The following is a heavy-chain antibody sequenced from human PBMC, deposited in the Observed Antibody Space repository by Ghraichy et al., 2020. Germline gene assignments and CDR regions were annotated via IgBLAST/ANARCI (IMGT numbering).Heavy chain of an antibody. CDR3: AGRPKVGVTVVRKVLGRWFEI. CDR1: GVRLSEYA. J-gene: IGHJ4*02. V-gene: IGHV3-23*01. Sequence: GGSLRLSCVGSGVRLSEYAMTWVRQAPGKGLEWVSGINTNGYGTYYAASVKGRFTISRDNSKNMVFLHMTSLRVEDTAIYYCAGRPKVGVTVVRKVLGRWFEIWGQGSLVTVSP. CDR2: INTNGYGT. D-gene: IGHD3-10*01.